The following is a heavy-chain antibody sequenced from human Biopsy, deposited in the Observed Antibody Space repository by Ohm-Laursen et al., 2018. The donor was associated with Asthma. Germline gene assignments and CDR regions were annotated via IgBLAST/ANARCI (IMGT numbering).Heavy chain of an antibody. CDR3: ARTFHFWSPYHAEHYQL. D-gene: IGHD3-3*01. CDR2: ISWNSATI. J-gene: IGHJ1*01. CDR1: GFKFDEYT. V-gene: IGHV3-9*01. Sequence: SLRLSCAATGFKFDEYTMHWVRQAPGKGLEWVSGISWNSATIGYADSVEGRFTISRDNAKNLLFLQMNSLRAEDTAVYYCARTFHFWSPYHAEHYQLWGQGTLVTVSS.